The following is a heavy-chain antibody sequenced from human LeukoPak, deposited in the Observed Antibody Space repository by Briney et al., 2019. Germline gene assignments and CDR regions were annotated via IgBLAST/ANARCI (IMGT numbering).Heavy chain of an antibody. Sequence: PGGSLRLSCAASGFTFSSYAMHWVRQAPGKGLEWVAVISYDGSNKYYADSVKGRFTISRDNSKNTLYLQMNSLRAEDTAVYYCARGASSSWFIWGQGTMVTVSS. J-gene: IGHJ3*02. V-gene: IGHV3-30-3*01. CDR1: GFTFSSYA. CDR3: ARGASSSWFI. CDR2: ISYDGSNK. D-gene: IGHD6-13*01.